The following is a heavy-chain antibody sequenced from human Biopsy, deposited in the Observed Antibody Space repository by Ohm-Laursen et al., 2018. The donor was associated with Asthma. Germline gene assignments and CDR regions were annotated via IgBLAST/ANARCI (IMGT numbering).Heavy chain of an antibody. Sequence: SLRLSCAASGFTFRSYAMHWVRQAPGKGLDWVAVVTYDGISQYYAESVKGRSTISRDNSRNTLNLQMNSVRPDDTAVYFCARERAGVLGSYNGMDVWGPGTTVSVSS. J-gene: IGHJ6*02. CDR2: VTYDGISQ. CDR3: ARERAGVLGSYNGMDV. D-gene: IGHD2-8*01. CDR1: GFTFRSYA. V-gene: IGHV3-30-3*01.